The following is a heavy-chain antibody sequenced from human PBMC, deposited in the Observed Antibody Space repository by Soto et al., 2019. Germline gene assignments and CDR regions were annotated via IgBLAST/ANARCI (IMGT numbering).Heavy chain of an antibody. Sequence: QVQLVQSRAEVNKPGASVKVSCKASGYAFTDYYMHWVRQAPGQGLEWMGWINSKSGGTNLAPRFQCRVNMTRDTSISTNHLEVRRLRSDYTAIFYCARSDNDMAAPSESMDVWGQGPTVAFPS. J-gene: IGHJ6*01. CDR3: ARSDNDMAAPSESMDV. V-gene: IGHV1-2*02. D-gene: IGHD3-22*01. CDR1: GYAFTDYY. CDR2: INSKSGGT.